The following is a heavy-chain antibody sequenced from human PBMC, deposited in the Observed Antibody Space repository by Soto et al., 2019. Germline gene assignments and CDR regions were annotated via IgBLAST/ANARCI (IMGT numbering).Heavy chain of an antibody. J-gene: IGHJ4*02. Sequence: GGSLRLSCTVSGFAFNNYGINWVRQAPGQGLEWVPSISKSDYTYYSDSVKGRFTISRDNAKNSVSLQMNTLRVEDTAFYYCAREDSIIIPAVSDFWGQGTLVTVSS. CDR1: GFAFNNYG. CDR2: ISKSDYT. CDR3: AREDSIIIPAVSDF. V-gene: IGHV3-21*01. D-gene: IGHD2-2*01.